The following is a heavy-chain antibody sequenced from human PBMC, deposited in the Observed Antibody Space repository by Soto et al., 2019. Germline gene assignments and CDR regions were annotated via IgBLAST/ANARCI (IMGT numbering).Heavy chain of an antibody. CDR1: GYSFTDYK. Sequence: ASVKVSCKTSGYSFTDYKLHWVRQAPGQGLEWMGWVDPNGGGSNSAQKFQGSVTMTWDTSITTAYLDLTRLTTNDTATYFCASGGDSGNLEGFAFGGQGTLDTASS. CDR3: ASGGDSGNLEGFAF. D-gene: IGHD3-16*01. V-gene: IGHV1-2*04. CDR2: VDPNGGGS. J-gene: IGHJ4*02.